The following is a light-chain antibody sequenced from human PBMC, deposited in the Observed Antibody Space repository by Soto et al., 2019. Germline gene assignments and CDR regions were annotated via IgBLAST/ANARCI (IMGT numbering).Light chain of an antibody. CDR2: AAS. J-gene: IGKJ5*01. V-gene: IGKV1-12*01. CDR1: QNIISW. CDR3: QQAYGFPVS. Sequence: DIQMTQSPSSVSASVGDRVTITCRASQNIISWLAWYHQKPGRAPTLLIYAASNFQSGVRSRFGCSGYWTDMTLTVAHVQPDDFATYYCQQAYGFPVSFGQGTRLEL.